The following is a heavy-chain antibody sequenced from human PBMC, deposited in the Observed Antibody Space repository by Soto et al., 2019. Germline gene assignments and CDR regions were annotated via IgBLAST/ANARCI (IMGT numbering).Heavy chain of an antibody. J-gene: IGHJ4*02. CDR1: GFTFSSYA. Sequence: GGSLRLSCAASGFTFSSYAMSWVRQAPGKGLEWVSAISGSGGSTYYAGSVKGRFTISRDNSKNTLYLQMNSLRAEDTAVYYCAKVRGVDIVATTSICFFDYCGQGTLVTVYS. CDR2: ISGSGGST. D-gene: IGHD5-12*01. CDR3: AKVRGVDIVATTSICFFDY. V-gene: IGHV3-23*01.